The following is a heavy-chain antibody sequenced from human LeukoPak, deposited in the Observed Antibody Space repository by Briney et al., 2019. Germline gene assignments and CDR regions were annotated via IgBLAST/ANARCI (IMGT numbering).Heavy chain of an antibody. Sequence: SETLSLTCAVYGGSFSGYYWSWIRQPPGKGLEWIGEINHSGSTNYNPSLKSRVTISVDTSKNQFSLKLSSVTAADTAVYYCARGLGDGYNSPSFDYWGQGTLVTVSS. J-gene: IGHJ4*02. V-gene: IGHV4-34*01. D-gene: IGHD5-24*01. CDR2: INHSGST. CDR3: ARGLGDGYNSPSFDY. CDR1: GGSFSGYY.